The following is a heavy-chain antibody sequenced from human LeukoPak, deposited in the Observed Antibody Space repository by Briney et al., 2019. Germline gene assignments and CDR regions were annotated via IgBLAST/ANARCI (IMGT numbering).Heavy chain of an antibody. V-gene: IGHV3-23*01. D-gene: IGHD6-19*01. CDR1: GFPFRNYA. CDR3: ARRSGIAVAGAFDY. Sequence: GGSLRLSCSASGFPFRNYAMRGVRHAPGKGLEGVSGFSGSGDSTYYADSVQGRFTISRDNSKNTLYLQMNSLRAEDTAVYYCARRSGIAVAGAFDYWGQGTLVTVSS. CDR2: FSGSGDST. J-gene: IGHJ4*02.